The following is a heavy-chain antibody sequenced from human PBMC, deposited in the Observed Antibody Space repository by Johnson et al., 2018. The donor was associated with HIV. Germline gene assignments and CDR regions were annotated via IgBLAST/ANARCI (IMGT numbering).Heavy chain of an antibody. J-gene: IGHJ3*02. CDR3: ARETGDPVVPAARDAFDI. Sequence: EVQPVESGGVVVQPGGSLRLPCAASGFIFDNYPMHWVRQGPGRGLVWVSLIRDGCLTFYVDSVKGRFTISRDNAKNSLYLQMNSLRAEDTAVYYCARETGDPVVPAARDAFDIWGQGTMVTVSS. CDR1: GFIFDNYP. CDR2: IRDGCLT. V-gene: IGHV3-43*01. D-gene: IGHD2-2*01.